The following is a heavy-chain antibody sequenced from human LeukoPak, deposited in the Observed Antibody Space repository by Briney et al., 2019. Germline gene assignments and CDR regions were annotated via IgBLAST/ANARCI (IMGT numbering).Heavy chain of an antibody. CDR1: GFTFSSYS. Sequence: GGSLRLSCAASGFTFSSYSMNWVRQAPGKGLEWVSSISSSSSYIYYADSVKGRFTISRDNAKNSLYLQMNSLRAEDTAVYYCVADNDYGDYAGVDYWGQGTLVTVSS. CDR3: VADNDYGDYAGVDY. J-gene: IGHJ4*02. D-gene: IGHD4-17*01. CDR2: ISSSSSYI. V-gene: IGHV3-21*01.